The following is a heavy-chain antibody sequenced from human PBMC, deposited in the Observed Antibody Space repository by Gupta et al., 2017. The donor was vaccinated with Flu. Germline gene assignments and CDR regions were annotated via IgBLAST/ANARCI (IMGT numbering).Heavy chain of an antibody. V-gene: IGHV3-48*03. CDR3: ARDPPPPHRHIAVAGPYYYGMDV. J-gene: IGHJ6*02. D-gene: IGHD6-19*01. Sequence: EVQLVESGGGLVLPGGSLRLSCAASGFTFSSYEMNWVRQAPGKGLEWVSYISSSGSTIYYADSVKGRFTISRDNAKNSLYLQMNSLRAEDTAVYYCARDPPPPHRHIAVAGPYYYGMDVWGQGTTVTVSS. CDR2: ISSSGSTI. CDR1: GFTFSSYE.